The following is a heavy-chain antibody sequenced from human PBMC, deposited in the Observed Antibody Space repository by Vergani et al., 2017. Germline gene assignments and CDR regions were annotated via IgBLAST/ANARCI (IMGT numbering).Heavy chain of an antibody. J-gene: IGHJ5*02. Sequence: QVQLVQSGAEVKKPGSSVKVSCKASGDTFRTYTFNWVRHAPGQGFEWMGGIIPIFGTPKYAQKFQGRVIISADESTSTVYLEVTRLRPEDTAVYFCARERESTGHHSNCFDPWGQGALVTVSS. CDR3: ARERESTGHHSNCFDP. V-gene: IGHV1-69*12. CDR1: GDTFRTYT. CDR2: IIPIFGTP. D-gene: IGHD1-1*01.